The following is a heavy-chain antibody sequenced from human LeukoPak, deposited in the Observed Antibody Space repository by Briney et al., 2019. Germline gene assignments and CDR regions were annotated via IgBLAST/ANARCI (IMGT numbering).Heavy chain of an antibody. CDR1: GGSISSYY. D-gene: IGHD3-10*01. J-gene: IGHJ4*02. Sequence: PSETLSLTCTVSGGSISSYYLSWIRQPPGKGLEWIGEINHSGSTNYNPSLKSRVTISVDTSKNQFSLKLSSVTAADTAVYYCARGSGRGTYYFDYWGQGTLVTVSS. CDR3: ARGSGRGTYYFDY. CDR2: INHSGST. V-gene: IGHV4-34*01.